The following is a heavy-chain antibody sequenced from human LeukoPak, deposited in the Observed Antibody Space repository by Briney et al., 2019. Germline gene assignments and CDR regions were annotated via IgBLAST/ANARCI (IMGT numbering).Heavy chain of an antibody. CDR2: IYSSGST. Sequence: SETLSLTCTVSGGSISNYYWSWVRQPPGKGLEWIGQIYSSGSTNNNPSLKSRATISVERSKNQSSLKLNSVTAADTAVYYCARGGGRFHSWGQGTLVTVSS. CDR1: GGSISNYY. D-gene: IGHD3-16*01. J-gene: IGHJ4*02. CDR3: ARGGGRFHS. V-gene: IGHV4-4*09.